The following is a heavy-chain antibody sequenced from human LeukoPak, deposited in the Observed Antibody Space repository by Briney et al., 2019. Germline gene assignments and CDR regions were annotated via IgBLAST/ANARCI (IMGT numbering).Heavy chain of an antibody. Sequence: GESLKISCKVSGYSFTSYCIGWVRQMPGKGLEWMGIIYPGDSGPTYRPSFQGQVTISVDKSINTAYLQWSSLQASDTAMYYCGMSGDRVPHQDDVFDVWGQGTMVTVST. D-gene: IGHD1-26*01. J-gene: IGHJ3*01. CDR2: IYPGDSGP. CDR3: GMSGDRVPHQDDVFDV. CDR1: GYSFTSYC. V-gene: IGHV5-51*01.